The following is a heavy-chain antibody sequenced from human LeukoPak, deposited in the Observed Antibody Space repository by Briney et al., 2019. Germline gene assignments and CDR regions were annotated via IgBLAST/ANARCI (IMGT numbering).Heavy chain of an antibody. CDR3: AKKNRNWFDP. CDR1: AYTFANYA. Sequence: GASVKVSCKASAYTFANYAISWLRQAPGQGLEWMGWISAYNGNTNYAQKLQGRVTMTTDTSTSTAYMELRSLRSDDTAVYYCAKKNRNWFDPWGQGTLVTVSS. D-gene: IGHD2/OR15-2a*01. J-gene: IGHJ5*02. V-gene: IGHV1-18*01. CDR2: ISAYNGNT.